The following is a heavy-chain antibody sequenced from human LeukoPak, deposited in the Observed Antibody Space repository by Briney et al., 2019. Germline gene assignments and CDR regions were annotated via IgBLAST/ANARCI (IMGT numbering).Heavy chain of an antibody. CDR2: ISAYNGNT. CDR1: GYTFTSYG. V-gene: IGHV1-18*01. D-gene: IGHD3-10*01. J-gene: IGHJ4*02. Sequence: ASVKVSCKASGYTFTSYGISWVRQAPGQGLEWMEWISAYNGNTNYAQKLQGRVTMTTDTSTSTAYMELRSLRSDDTAVYYCARVFTMVRGVIIALDYWGQGTLVTVSS. CDR3: ARVFTMVRGVIIALDY.